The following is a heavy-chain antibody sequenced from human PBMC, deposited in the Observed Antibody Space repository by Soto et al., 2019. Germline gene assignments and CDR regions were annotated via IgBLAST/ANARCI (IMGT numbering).Heavy chain of an antibody. CDR2: ISESGGRT. J-gene: IGHJ3*02. CDR1: GFIFSSND. CDR3: AKDKALGN. Sequence: EVQLLESGGGWEQPGGSLRLSCAASGFIFSSNDMNWVRQAPGKGLEWVSDISESGGRTYYADSVRGRFTISRDKSKNTLHLQMNSLRAEDTAVYYCAKDKALGNWGQGTMVTVS. V-gene: IGHV3-23*01.